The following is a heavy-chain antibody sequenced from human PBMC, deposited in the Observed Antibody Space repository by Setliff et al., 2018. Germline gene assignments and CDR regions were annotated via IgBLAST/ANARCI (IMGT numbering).Heavy chain of an antibody. CDR3: ARGVTIFGVVAYYYYYYYMDV. J-gene: IGHJ6*03. D-gene: IGHD3-3*01. CDR1: GFTFSSYT. V-gene: IGHV3-21*01. CDR2: IDSSSTWI. Sequence: GESLKISCAASGFTFSSYTMNWVRQAPGQGLEWVSSIDSSSTWIYYADSVKGRFTISRDNAKNSLYLQMNSLRAEDTATYYCARGVTIFGVVAYYYYYYYMDVWGKGTTVTVSS.